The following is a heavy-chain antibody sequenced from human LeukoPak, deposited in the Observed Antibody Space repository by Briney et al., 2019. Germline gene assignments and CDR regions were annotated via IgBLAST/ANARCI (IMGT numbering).Heavy chain of an antibody. CDR1: GGSISSHF. Sequence: SETLSLTCTVSGGSISSHFWSWIRQPPGKGLEWIGNIYNSGTTNYNPSLKSRVTISVDTSKNQFSLKLRSVTAADTAVYYCAEIAAAGTLFDYWGRGTLVTVSS. J-gene: IGHJ4*02. CDR3: AEIAAAGTLFDY. CDR2: IYNSGTT. V-gene: IGHV4-59*11. D-gene: IGHD6-13*01.